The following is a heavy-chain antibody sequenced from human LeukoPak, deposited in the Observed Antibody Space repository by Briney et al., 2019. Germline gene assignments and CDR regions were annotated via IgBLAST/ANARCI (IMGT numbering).Heavy chain of an antibody. CDR3: ASDSGSHSMIFDY. CDR1: GGSISSSSYY. J-gene: IGHJ4*02. CDR2: IYYSGST. D-gene: IGHD1-26*01. V-gene: IGHV4-39*01. Sequence: SETLSLTCTVSGGSISSSSYYWGWIRQPPGKGLEWIGSIYYSGSTYYNPSLKSRVTISVDTSKNQFSLKLSSVTAADTAVYYCASDSGSHSMIFDYWAREPWSPSPQ.